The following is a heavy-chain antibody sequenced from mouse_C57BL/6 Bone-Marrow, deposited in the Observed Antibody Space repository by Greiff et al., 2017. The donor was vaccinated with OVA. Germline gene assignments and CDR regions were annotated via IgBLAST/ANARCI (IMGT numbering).Heavy chain of an antibody. D-gene: IGHD1-1*01. J-gene: IGHJ1*03. CDR1: GYSFTDYN. CDR3: ARSNYYGSSYWYFDV. Sequence: VQLKESGPELVKPGASVKISCKASGYSFTDYNMNWVKQSNGKSLEWIGVINPNYGTTSYNQKFKGKATLTVDQSSSTAYMQLNSLTSEDSAVYYCARSNYYGSSYWYFDVWGTGTTVTVSS. CDR2: INPNYGTT. V-gene: IGHV1-39*01.